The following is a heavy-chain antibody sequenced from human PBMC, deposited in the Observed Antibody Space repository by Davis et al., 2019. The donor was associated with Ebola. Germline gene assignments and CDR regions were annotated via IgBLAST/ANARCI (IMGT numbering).Heavy chain of an antibody. Sequence: MPSETLSLTCTVSGGSISSSSYYWGWIRQPPGKGLEWIGNIYDSGSTNYNPSLKSRVTISADTSKNQFSLKLNSVTAADTAIYYCTRRLPANWFDPWGRGTLVSVSS. CDR1: GGSISSSSYY. CDR2: IYDSGST. D-gene: IGHD2-15*01. V-gene: IGHV4-39*01. J-gene: IGHJ5*02. CDR3: TRRLPANWFDP.